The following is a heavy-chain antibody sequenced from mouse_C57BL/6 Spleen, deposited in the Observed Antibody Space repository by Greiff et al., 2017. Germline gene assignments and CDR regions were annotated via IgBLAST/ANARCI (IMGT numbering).Heavy chain of an antibody. Sequence: QVQLQQPGTELVKPGASVKLSCKASGYTFTSYWMHWVKQRPGQGLEWIGNINPSNGGTTYNEKFKSKATLTVDKAATTAYMQLSSLTSEDSAVYYCARYGYYWPAYWGQGTLVTVSA. V-gene: IGHV1-53*01. CDR3: ARYGYYWPAY. D-gene: IGHD2-3*01. CDR1: GYTFTSYW. J-gene: IGHJ3*01. CDR2: INPSNGGT.